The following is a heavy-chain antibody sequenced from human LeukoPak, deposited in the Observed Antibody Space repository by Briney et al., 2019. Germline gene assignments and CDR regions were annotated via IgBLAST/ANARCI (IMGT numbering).Heavy chain of an antibody. Sequence: PRGSLRLSCAASGFTFSSYAMHWVRQAPGKGLEWVSVIYSGGSTYYADSVKGRFTISRDNSKNTLYLQMNSLRAEDTAVYYCARGPQPMTPLDYWGQGTLVTVSS. CDR3: ARGPQPMTPLDY. CDR2: IYSGGST. V-gene: IGHV3-66*01. CDR1: GFTFSSYA. J-gene: IGHJ4*02. D-gene: IGHD3-22*01.